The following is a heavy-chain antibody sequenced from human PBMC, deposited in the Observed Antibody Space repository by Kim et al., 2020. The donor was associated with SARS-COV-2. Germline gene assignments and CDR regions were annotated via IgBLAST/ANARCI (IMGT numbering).Heavy chain of an antibody. Sequence: GGSLRLSCAASGFTFSGYNMNWVRQAPGXGXEWISYISDSGGTKYYADSVKGRFTISRDNAKNSLYLQMNNVRAEDTAVYYCATWGSMYFYFGYWGQGT. CDR3: ATWGSMYFYFGY. J-gene: IGHJ4*02. D-gene: IGHD2-8*01. CDR1: GFTFSGYN. V-gene: IGHV3-48*01. CDR2: ISDSGGTK.